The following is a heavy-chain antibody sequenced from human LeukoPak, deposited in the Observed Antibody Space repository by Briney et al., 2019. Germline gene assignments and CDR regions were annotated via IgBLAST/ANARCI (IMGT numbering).Heavy chain of an antibody. J-gene: IGHJ4*02. CDR2: ISGSGGST. CDR1: GFTFSSYS. CDR3: AGYCSGGSCYSGAY. V-gene: IGHV3-23*01. Sequence: PGGSLRLSCAASGFTFSSYSMNWVRQAPGKGLEWVSAISGSGGSTYYADSVKGRFTISRDNSKNTLYLQMNSLRAEDTAVYYCAGYCSGGSCYSGAYWGQGTLVTVSS. D-gene: IGHD2-15*01.